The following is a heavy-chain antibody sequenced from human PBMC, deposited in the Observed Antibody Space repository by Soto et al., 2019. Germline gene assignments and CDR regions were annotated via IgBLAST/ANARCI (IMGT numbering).Heavy chain of an antibody. CDR3: ADPPASF. D-gene: IGHD6-6*01. Sequence: PSETLSLTCTFSGDSISSSKYYWGWIRQPPGKGLEWIGEIDHTGTPNYNPSLKSRVTISVDTSKNRFSLKLTSVTAADTAVYYCADPPASFWGQGLLVTVSS. CDR2: IDHTGTP. CDR1: GDSISSSKYY. J-gene: IGHJ4*02. V-gene: IGHV4-39*07.